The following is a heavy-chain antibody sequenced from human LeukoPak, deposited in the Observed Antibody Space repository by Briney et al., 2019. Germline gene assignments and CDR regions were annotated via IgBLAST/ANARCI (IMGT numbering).Heavy chain of an antibody. CDR3: ARDSEWAHLLQYYFDY. D-gene: IGHD1-26*01. J-gene: IGHJ4*02. Sequence: GGSLRLSCAASGFTFSSYGMHWVRQAPGKGLEWVAVIWYDGSDKFYADSVKGRFTISRDNSKNTLYLQMNSLRAEDTAVYYCARDSEWAHLLQYYFDYWGQGTLVTVSS. CDR2: IWYDGSDK. CDR1: GFTFSSYG. V-gene: IGHV3-33*01.